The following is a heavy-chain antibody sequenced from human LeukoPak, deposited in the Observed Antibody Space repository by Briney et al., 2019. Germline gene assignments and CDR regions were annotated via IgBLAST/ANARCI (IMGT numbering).Heavy chain of an antibody. Sequence: SETLSLTCTVSGGSISNYYWNWIRQPPGKGLEWIGYIYHSGSTYYNPSLKSRVTISVDRSKNQFSLKLSSVTAADTAVYYCAREASDVVVVAATVRNWFDPWGQGTLVTVSS. J-gene: IGHJ5*02. CDR1: GGSISNYY. CDR3: AREASDVVVVAATVRNWFDP. CDR2: IYHSGST. V-gene: IGHV4-59*12. D-gene: IGHD2-15*01.